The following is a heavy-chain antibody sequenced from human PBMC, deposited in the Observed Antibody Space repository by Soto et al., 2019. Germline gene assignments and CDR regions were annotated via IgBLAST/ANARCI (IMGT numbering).Heavy chain of an antibody. CDR1: GYTFTSYG. D-gene: IGHD3-9*01. Sequence: ASVKVSCKASGYTFTSYGISWVRQAPGQGLEWMGWISAYNGNTNYAQKLQGRVTMTTDTSTSTAYMELRSLRSDDTAVYYCRSSGDYDILTGYDAFDIWGQGAMVTVSS. CDR3: RSSGDYDILTGYDAFDI. V-gene: IGHV1-18*01. J-gene: IGHJ3*02. CDR2: ISAYNGNT.